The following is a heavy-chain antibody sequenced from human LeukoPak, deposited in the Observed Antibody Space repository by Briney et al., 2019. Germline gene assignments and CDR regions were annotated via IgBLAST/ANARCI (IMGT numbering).Heavy chain of an antibody. CDR1: GFTFSSYA. Sequence: GGSLRLSCAASGFTFSSYAMSWVRQAPGKGLEWVSGISWNSGSIGYADSVKGRFTISRDNAKNSLYLQMNSLRAEDTALYYCAKAGIGGDYAENAFDIWGQGTMVTVSS. D-gene: IGHD4-17*01. V-gene: IGHV3-9*01. J-gene: IGHJ3*02. CDR2: ISWNSGSI. CDR3: AKAGIGGDYAENAFDI.